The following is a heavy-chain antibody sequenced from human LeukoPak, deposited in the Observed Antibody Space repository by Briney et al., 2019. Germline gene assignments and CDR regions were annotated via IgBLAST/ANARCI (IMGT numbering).Heavy chain of an antibody. CDR3: AREDGLRGNWFDP. V-gene: IGHV1-2*02. D-gene: IGHD3-10*01. Sequence: GASVKVSCKASGCTFTGHYMHWVRQAPGQGLEWLGWINPNSGGTNYAQKFQGRVTMTRDTSISTAYMELSRLRSDDTAVYYCAREDGLRGNWFDPWGQGTLVTVSS. J-gene: IGHJ5*02. CDR1: GCTFTGHY. CDR2: INPNSGGT.